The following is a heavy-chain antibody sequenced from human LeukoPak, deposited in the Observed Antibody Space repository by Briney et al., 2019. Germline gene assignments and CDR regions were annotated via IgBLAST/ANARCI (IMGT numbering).Heavy chain of an antibody. D-gene: IGHD3-22*01. CDR1: GYTFTGYY. CDR2: INPNSGGT. V-gene: IGHV1-2*02. CDR3: ANPSGYYDSGGYYYDYYGMDV. J-gene: IGHJ6*02. Sequence: ASVKVSCKASGYTFTGYYMHWVRQARGQGLEWMGWINPNSGGTNYAQKFQGRVTMTRDTSISTAYMELSRLRSDDTAVYYCANPSGYYDSGGYYYDYYGMDVWGQGTTVTVSS.